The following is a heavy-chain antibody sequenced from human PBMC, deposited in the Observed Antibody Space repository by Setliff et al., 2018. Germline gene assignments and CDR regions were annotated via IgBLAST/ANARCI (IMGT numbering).Heavy chain of an antibody. V-gene: IGHV3-30*02. CDR3: AKPRPGWPAGFDS. J-gene: IGHJ4*02. CDR1: GFMFSTYG. Sequence: LRLSCAASGFMFSTYGMHWVRQAPGKGLEWVAYIRSDGSNKYYTDLVKGRFSITRDNSKNTLYLQMSSLRPEDTALYYCAKPRPGWPAGFDSWGQGTLVTVSS. CDR2: IRSDGSNK. D-gene: IGHD6-19*01.